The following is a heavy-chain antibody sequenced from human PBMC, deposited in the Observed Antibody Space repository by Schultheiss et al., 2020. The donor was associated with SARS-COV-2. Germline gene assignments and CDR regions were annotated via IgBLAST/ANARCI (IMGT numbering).Heavy chain of an antibody. CDR1: GFTFSSYG. CDR2: IWYDGSNK. J-gene: IGHJ6*02. V-gene: IGHV3-33*01. CDR3: ASASRDYGDYYGMDV. D-gene: IGHD4-17*01. Sequence: GGSLRLSCAASGFTFSSYGMHWVRQAPGKGLEWVAVIWYDGSNKYYADSVKGRFTISRDNSKNTLYLQMNSLRAEDTAVYYCASASRDYGDYYGMDVWGQGTTVTVSS.